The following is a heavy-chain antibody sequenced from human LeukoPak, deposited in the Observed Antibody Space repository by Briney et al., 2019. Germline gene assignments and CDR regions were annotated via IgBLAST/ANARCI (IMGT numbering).Heavy chain of an antibody. Sequence: PGGSLRLSCAASGFTFDDYGMSWVRQAPGKGLEWVSGINWNGGCTGYADSVKGRFTISRDNAKNSLYLQMNSLRAEDTALYYCARDQSAGYSSNDFDYWGQGTLVTVSS. V-gene: IGHV3-20*04. CDR3: ARDQSAGYSSNDFDY. D-gene: IGHD6-13*01. CDR2: INWNGGCT. J-gene: IGHJ4*02. CDR1: GFTFDDYG.